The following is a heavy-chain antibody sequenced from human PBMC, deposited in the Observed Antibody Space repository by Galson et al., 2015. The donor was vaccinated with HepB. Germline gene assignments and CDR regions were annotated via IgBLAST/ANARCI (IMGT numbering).Heavy chain of an antibody. D-gene: IGHD4-17*01. CDR1: GYSSTSYW. CDR3: ARGDYGDYAQNWFDP. Sequence: QSGAEVKKPGESLKISCTGSGYSSTSYWIGWVRQMPGKGLEWMGIIYPGDSDTRYSPSFQGQVTISADKSISTAYLQWSSLKASDTAMYYCARGDYGDYAQNWFDPWGQGTLVTVSS. V-gene: IGHV5-51*01. J-gene: IGHJ5*02. CDR2: IYPGDSDT.